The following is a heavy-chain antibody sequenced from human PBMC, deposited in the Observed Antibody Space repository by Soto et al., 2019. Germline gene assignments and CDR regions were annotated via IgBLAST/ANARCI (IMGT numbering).Heavy chain of an antibody. D-gene: IGHD2-2*01. J-gene: IGHJ5*02. CDR3: AHGPPAAKNLDDGYWFDP. V-gene: IGHV2-5*02. Sequence: QITLKESGPTLVNPTQPLTLTCTFSGFSLSTSGVGVGWIRQPPGKALEWLALIYWDDDKRYSQSLKSRLTITKDTSKNQVVLTMTNMDPVDTDTYYCAHGPPAAKNLDDGYWFDPWGQGTLVTVSS. CDR2: IYWDDDK. CDR1: GFSLSTSGVG.